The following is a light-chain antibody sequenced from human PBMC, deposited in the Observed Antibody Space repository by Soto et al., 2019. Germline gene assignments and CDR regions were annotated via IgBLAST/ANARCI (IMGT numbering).Light chain of an antibody. V-gene: IGKV1-12*01. CDR1: QGISNW. J-gene: IGKJ4*01. CDR2: TGS. CDR3: QQAKSFPLT. Sequence: DIQMTQSPSSVSASVGDRVSITCRASQGISNWFAWYQQKPGRAPKLLIYTGSSLQSGVPSRVSGHGSGTDFTLNISSLQPEDVATYYCQQAKSFPLTFGGGTKVEIK.